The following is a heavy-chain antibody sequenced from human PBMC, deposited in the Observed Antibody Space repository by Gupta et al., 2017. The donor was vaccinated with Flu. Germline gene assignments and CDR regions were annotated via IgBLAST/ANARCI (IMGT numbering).Heavy chain of an antibody. V-gene: IGHV3-9*01. CDR3: AKDSLSSSWSLLEN. J-gene: IGHJ4*02. CDR1: DDYA. D-gene: IGHD6-13*01. Sequence: DDYAVHWIRQAPGKGLEWVSGISWNSGTIHYADSVKGRFTISRDNAKSSLYLQMNSLRTEDTAFYHCAKDSLSSSWSLLENWGQGTLVTVTS. CDR2: ISWNSGTI.